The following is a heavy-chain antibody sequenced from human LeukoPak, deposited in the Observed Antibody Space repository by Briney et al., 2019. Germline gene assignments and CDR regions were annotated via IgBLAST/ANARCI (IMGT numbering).Heavy chain of an antibody. V-gene: IGHV4-39*07. CDR2: IYFSGST. CDR1: GGSIISSTYY. J-gene: IGHJ5*02. Sequence: SETLSLTCTVSGGSIISSTYYWGWIRQPPGKGLEWIGNIYFSGSTNYNPSLKSRVTISVDTSKNQFSLKLSSVTAADTAVYYCARGARIVVVPAAQRWFDPWGQGTLVTVSS. CDR3: ARGARIVVVPAAQRWFDP. D-gene: IGHD2-2*01.